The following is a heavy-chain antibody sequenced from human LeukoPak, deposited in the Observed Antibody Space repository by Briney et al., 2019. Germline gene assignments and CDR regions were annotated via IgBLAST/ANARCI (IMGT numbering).Heavy chain of an antibody. D-gene: IGHD3-22*01. J-gene: IGHJ4*02. V-gene: IGHV3-48*02. CDR1: GFTFSGYS. CDR3: ARASYDSSGYNYFDN. CDR2: ISGDTYSV. Sequence: PGGSLRLSCVASGFTFSGYSMNWVRQAPGKGLEWVSYISGDTYSVYYTESVEGRFTISRDNAQNSLYLQMNSLRDEDTAVYYCARASYDSSGYNYFDNWGQGTLVTVSS.